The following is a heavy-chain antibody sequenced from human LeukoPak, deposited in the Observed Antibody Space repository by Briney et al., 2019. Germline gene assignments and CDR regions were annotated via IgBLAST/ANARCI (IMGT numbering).Heavy chain of an antibody. D-gene: IGHD6-25*01. CDR1: GGSVSSTNW. Sequence: SETLSLTCGVSGGSVSSTNWWTWIRQPPRKGLEWIGGVHLDGRTNFNPSLKSRLTMSVDLSENHVSLKLTSVTAADTAVYYCAREGGFYRPLDYSGQGTLVTVSS. J-gene: IGHJ4*02. CDR2: VHLDGRT. CDR3: AREGGFYRPLDY. V-gene: IGHV4-4*02.